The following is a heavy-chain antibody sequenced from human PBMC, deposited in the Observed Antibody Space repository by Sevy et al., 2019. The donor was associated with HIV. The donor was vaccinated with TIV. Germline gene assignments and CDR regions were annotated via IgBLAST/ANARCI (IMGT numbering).Heavy chain of an antibody. J-gene: IGHJ6*02. D-gene: IGHD4-17*01. Sequence: GGSLRLSCAASGFTFSDAWMSWVRQAPGKGLEWVGRIQSKTDGGTTDYAAPVKGRFTISRVDSKNTLYLQMNSLKTEDTAVYYCTTEALDGDYGDYYYYSMDVWGQGTTVTVSS. CDR3: TTEALDGDYGDYYYYSMDV. CDR2: IQSKTDGGTT. CDR1: GFTFSDAW. V-gene: IGHV3-15*01.